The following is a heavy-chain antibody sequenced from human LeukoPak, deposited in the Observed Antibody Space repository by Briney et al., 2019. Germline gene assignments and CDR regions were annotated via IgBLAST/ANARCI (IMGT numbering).Heavy chain of an antibody. Sequence: GGSLRLSCAASAFTFSTYVMSWVRQAPGKGLEWVSGISGSGGSTYYADSVKGRFTISRDNSKNTLYLQMNSLRAEDTAVYYCAELGITMIGGVWGKGTTVTISS. CDR2: ISGSGGST. D-gene: IGHD3-10*02. J-gene: IGHJ6*04. V-gene: IGHV3-23*01. CDR1: AFTFSTYV. CDR3: AELGITMIGGV.